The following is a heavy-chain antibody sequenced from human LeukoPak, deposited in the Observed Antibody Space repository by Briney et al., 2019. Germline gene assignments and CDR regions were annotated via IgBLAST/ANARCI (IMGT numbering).Heavy chain of an antibody. CDR1: GGSISSSSYY. CDR3: ARDHPLTGTTEFGWFDT. CDR2: IRQDGSEK. J-gene: IGHJ5*02. D-gene: IGHD1-7*01. Sequence: PSETLSLTCTVSGGSISSSSYYWGWIRQPPGKGLEWVSNIRQDGSEKYYVDSVKGRFTISGDNARNSLYLQINSLRAEDTALYYCARDHPLTGTTEFGWFDTWGQGTLVTVSS. V-gene: IGHV3-7*03.